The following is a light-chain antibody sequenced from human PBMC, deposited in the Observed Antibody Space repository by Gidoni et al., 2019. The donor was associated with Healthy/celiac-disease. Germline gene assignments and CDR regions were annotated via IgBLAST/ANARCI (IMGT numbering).Light chain of an antibody. J-gene: IGKJ1*01. CDR3: QQYNNWPWT. V-gene: IGKV3-15*01. CDR2: GAS. CDR1: QSVSSN. Sequence: EIVMTQSPATRSLSPGERATLPCRASQSVSSNLARYQQKPGQAPRLLIYGASTRATGIPAGFRGSGSGTEFTLTISRLPSEDFAVYYYQQYNNWPWTFGQGTKVEIK.